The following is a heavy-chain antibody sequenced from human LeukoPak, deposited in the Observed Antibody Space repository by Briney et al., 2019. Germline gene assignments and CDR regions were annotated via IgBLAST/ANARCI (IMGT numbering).Heavy chain of an antibody. J-gene: IGHJ4*02. D-gene: IGHD3-16*01. CDR2: INHSGST. CDR1: GGSFSGYY. CDR3: ASTDSQNFGD. Sequence: SETLSLTCAVYGGSFSGYYWSWIRQPPGKGLEWIGEINHSGSTNYNPSLKIRVTISVDPSKNQFSLKLSSVTAADTAVYYCASTDSQNFGDWGQGTLVTVSS. V-gene: IGHV4-34*01.